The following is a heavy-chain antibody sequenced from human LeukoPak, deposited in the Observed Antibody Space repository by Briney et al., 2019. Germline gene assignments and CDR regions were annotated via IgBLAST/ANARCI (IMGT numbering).Heavy chain of an antibody. V-gene: IGHV3-21*01. CDR2: ISXSSXYI. Sequence: GGSLRLSCAASGFTFSSYSMNXVRQAXGKXXXXVSSISXSSXYIYXADSXKGRFTISRDNAKNSLYLQMNSLRAEDTAVYYCARGAHDSSGTWGQGTLVTVSS. CDR3: ARGAHDSSGT. D-gene: IGHD3-22*01. J-gene: IGHJ5*02. CDR1: GFTFSSYS.